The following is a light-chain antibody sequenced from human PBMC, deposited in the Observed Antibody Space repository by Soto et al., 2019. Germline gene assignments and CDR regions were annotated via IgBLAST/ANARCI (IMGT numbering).Light chain of an antibody. CDR3: QQYHTWPIA. J-gene: IGKJ4*01. CDR2: AAS. Sequence: DVRMARTPSSLSASVGDRVTITCRASQGIRNDLGWYQQKPGKAPKRLIYAASSLQSGVPSRFSGSGSGTEFTLTISSLQSEDCAIYYRQQYHTWPIALGGGTKV. V-gene: IGKV1-17*01. CDR1: QGIRND.